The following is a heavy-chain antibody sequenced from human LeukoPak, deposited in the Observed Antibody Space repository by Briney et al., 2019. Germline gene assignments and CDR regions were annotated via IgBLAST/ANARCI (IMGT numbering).Heavy chain of an antibody. D-gene: IGHD3-16*01. CDR2: IYYSGST. CDR1: GGSISSYY. CDR3: AGEMGGPAFDI. V-gene: IGHV4-59*01. J-gene: IGHJ3*02. Sequence: SETLSLTCTVSGGSISSYYWSWIRQPPGKGLEWIGYIYYSGSTNYNPSLKSRVTISVDTSKNQFSLKLSSVTAADTAVYYCAGEMGGPAFDIWGQGTMVTVSS.